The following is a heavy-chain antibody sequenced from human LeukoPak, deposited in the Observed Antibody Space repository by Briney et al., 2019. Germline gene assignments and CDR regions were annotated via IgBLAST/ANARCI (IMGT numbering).Heavy chain of an antibody. CDR2: ISNDGRNE. CDR1: GFSFSSHA. D-gene: IGHD6-13*01. V-gene: IGHV3-30*04. CDR3: ARGDSSSWYLDY. J-gene: IGHJ4*02. Sequence: GGSLRLSCAASGFSFSSHAVHWVHQAPGKGLQWVAVISNDGRNEYYADSVKGRFTISRDNPKNTLYLQMNSLRPEDTAVYYCARGDSSSWYLDYWGQGTLVTVSS.